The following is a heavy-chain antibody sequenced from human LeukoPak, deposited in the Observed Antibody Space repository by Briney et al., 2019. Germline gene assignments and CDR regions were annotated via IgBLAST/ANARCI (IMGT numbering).Heavy chain of an antibody. CDR2: ISYDGSNK. Sequence: GGSLRLSCAASGFTFSSYAMHWVRQAPGKGLEWVAVISYDGSNKYYADSVKGRFTISRDNSKNTLYLQMNSLRAEDTAVYYCNIRFLDYWGQGTLVTVSS. J-gene: IGHJ4*02. CDR3: NIRFLDY. D-gene: IGHD3-3*01. V-gene: IGHV3-30-3*01. CDR1: GFTFSSYA.